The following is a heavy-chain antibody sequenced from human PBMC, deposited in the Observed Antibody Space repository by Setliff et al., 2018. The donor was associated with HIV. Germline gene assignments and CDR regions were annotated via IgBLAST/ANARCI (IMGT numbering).Heavy chain of an antibody. J-gene: IGHJ6*02. CDR1: GFTFSSYA. V-gene: IGHV3-23*01. Sequence: GGSLRLSCAASGFTFSSYAMHWVRQAPGKGLEWVSFLSSTNKYINYADSVKGRFTISRDNSKNTLYLQMNSLRAEDTAVYYCAKALWFGDYYYYYGMDVWGQGTTVTVSS. CDR2: LSSTNKYI. D-gene: IGHD3-10*01. CDR3: AKALWFGDYYYYYGMDV.